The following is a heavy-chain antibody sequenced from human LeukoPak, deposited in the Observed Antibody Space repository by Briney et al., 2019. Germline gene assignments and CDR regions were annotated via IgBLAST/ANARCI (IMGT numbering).Heavy chain of an antibody. CDR3: ARVNGYSFDY. Sequence: ASVKVSCKASGYTFTGFTIHWVRQAPGQRLEWMGWINTGNGNTKYSQKFQGRVTITRDTTASTAYMELSSLRSVDTAIYYCARVNGYSFDYWGQGALVTVSS. CDR1: GYTFTGFT. J-gene: IGHJ4*02. D-gene: IGHD2-8*01. CDR2: INTGNGNT. V-gene: IGHV1-3*04.